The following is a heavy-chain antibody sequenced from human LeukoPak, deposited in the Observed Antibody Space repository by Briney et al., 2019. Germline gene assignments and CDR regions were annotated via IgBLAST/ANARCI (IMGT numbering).Heavy chain of an antibody. CDR1: GFTFSSYA. CDR3: ASREAAGTDY. V-gene: IGHV3-30*04. Sequence: SGGSLRLSCAASGFTFSSYAMHWVRQAPGKGLEGVAVISYDGSNKYYADSVKGRFTISRDNSKTTLYLQMNSLRAEDTAVYYCASREAAGTDYWGQGTLVAVSS. J-gene: IGHJ4*02. D-gene: IGHD6-13*01. CDR2: ISYDGSNK.